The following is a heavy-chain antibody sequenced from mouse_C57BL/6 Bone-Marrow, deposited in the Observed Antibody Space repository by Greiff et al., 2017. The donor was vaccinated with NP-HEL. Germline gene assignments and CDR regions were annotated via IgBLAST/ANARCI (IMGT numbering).Heavy chain of an antibody. CDR1: GFTFSDFY. V-gene: IGHV7-1*01. Sequence: EVQGVESGGGLVQSGRSLRLSCATSGFTFSDFYMEWVRQAPGKGLEWIAASRNKANDYTTEYSASVKGRFIVSRDTSQSILYLQMNALRAEDTAIYYCARRYDYDAMDYWGQGTSVTVSS. CDR2: SRNKANDYTT. CDR3: ARRYDYDAMDY. J-gene: IGHJ4*01. D-gene: IGHD2-10*02.